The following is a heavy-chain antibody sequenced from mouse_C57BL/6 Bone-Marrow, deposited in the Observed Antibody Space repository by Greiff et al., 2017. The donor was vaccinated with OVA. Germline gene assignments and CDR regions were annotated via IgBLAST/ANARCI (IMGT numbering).Heavy chain of an antibody. Sequence: VKLVESGAELARPGASVKLSCKASGYSFTSYGISWVKQRTGQGLEWIGEIYPRSGNTYYNEKFKGKATLTADKSSSTAYMELRSLTSEDSAVYFCARSHYYAMDYWGQGTSVTVSS. CDR3: ARSHYYAMDY. CDR2: IYPRSGNT. J-gene: IGHJ4*01. V-gene: IGHV1-81*01. CDR1: GYSFTSYG.